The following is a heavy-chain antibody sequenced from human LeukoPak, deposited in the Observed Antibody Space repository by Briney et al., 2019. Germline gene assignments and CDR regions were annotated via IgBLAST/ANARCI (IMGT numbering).Heavy chain of an antibody. CDR2: ISDSGSLT. Sequence: PAGGSLRLSCAASGFAFSSLAMGWVRQAPGKGLEWVSVISDSGSLTYYADSVKGRFTISRDNAKKSLYLQMNSLRAEDTAVYYCASGVNYFDYWGQGTLVTVSS. CDR3: ASGVNYFDY. D-gene: IGHD3-3*01. J-gene: IGHJ4*02. V-gene: IGHV3-23*01. CDR1: GFAFSSLA.